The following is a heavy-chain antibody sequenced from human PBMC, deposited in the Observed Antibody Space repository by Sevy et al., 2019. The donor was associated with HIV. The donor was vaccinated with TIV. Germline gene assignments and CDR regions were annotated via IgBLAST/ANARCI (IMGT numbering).Heavy chain of an antibody. CDR2: INPKSGAT. V-gene: IGHV1-2*02. D-gene: IGHD3-3*01. Sequence: ASVKVSCKASGYTFTSYGISWVRQAPGQGLEWMGWINPKSGATNYAQKFQGRVTMTRDTSVSTANMELTRLTSDDTAVYYCARESYDFWTGPVDYDYGMDVWGQGTTVTVSS. J-gene: IGHJ6*02. CDR3: ARESYDFWTGPVDYDYGMDV. CDR1: GYTFTSYG.